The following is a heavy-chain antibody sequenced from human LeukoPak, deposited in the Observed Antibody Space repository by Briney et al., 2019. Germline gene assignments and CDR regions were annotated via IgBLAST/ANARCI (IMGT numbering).Heavy chain of an antibody. J-gene: IGHJ4*02. Sequence: SQTLSLTCTVSGGSISSGGYYWSWIRQHPGTGLEWIGYIYYSGSTYYNPSLKSRVTISVDTSKNQFSLKLSSVTAADTAVYYCASTTYYYDSSGYPERDFDYWGQGTLVTVSS. CDR1: GGSISSGGYY. V-gene: IGHV4-31*03. CDR3: ASTTYYYDSSGYPERDFDY. CDR2: IYYSGST. D-gene: IGHD3-22*01.